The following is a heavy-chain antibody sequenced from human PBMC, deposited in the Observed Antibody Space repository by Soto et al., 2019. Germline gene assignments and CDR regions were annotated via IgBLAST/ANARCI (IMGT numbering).Heavy chain of an antibody. CDR3: AKGIAAADINWFDP. Sequence: GGSLRLSCAASGFTFSSYGMHWVRQAPGKGLEWVAVISYDGSNKYYADSVKGRFTISRDNSKNTLYLQMNSLRAEDTAVYYCAKGIAAADINWFDPWGQGTLVTVSS. J-gene: IGHJ5*02. V-gene: IGHV3-30*18. CDR1: GFTFSSYG. D-gene: IGHD6-13*01. CDR2: ISYDGSNK.